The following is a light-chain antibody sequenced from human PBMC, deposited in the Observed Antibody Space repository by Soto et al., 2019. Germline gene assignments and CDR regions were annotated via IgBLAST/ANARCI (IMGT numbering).Light chain of an antibody. CDR1: QSISTY. J-gene: IGKJ1*01. V-gene: IGKV1-5*01. CDR2: DAS. Sequence: DIRITQSPSTLSASVGDRVTITCRASQSISTYLAWYQQNPGKAPKLLIYDASSLQSGVPSRFSGSGSGTEFALTISSLQPDDLATYYCQQYNSFSWKFGQGTKVDIK. CDR3: QQYNSFSWK.